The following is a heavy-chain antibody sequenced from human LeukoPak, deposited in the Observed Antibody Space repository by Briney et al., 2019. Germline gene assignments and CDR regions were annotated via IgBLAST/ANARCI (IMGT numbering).Heavy chain of an antibody. D-gene: IGHD6-19*01. Sequence: ASVKVSCKASGYTFTSYYMLWVRQAPGQGLEWMGIINPSGGSTSYAQKFQGRVTMTMDTSTSTVYMELSSLRSEDTAVYYCARHSSGWYFDYWGQGTLVTVSS. J-gene: IGHJ4*02. CDR2: INPSGGST. V-gene: IGHV1-46*03. CDR1: GYTFTSYY. CDR3: ARHSSGWYFDY.